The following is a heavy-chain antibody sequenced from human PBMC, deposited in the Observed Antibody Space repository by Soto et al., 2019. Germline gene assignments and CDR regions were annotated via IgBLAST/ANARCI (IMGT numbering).Heavy chain of an antibody. D-gene: IGHD5-12*01. CDR2: ISYDGSNK. J-gene: IGHJ6*02. CDR1: GFTFSSYG. CDR3: AKDGQATPEVDYYYGIDV. V-gene: IGHV3-30*18. Sequence: QVQLVESGGGVVQPGRSLRLSCAASGFTFSSYGMYWVRQAPGKGLEWVAVISYDGSNKYYADSVKGRFTISRDNSKNTLSLQMNSLRVEDTAVYYCAKDGQATPEVDYYYGIDVWGQGTTVTVSS.